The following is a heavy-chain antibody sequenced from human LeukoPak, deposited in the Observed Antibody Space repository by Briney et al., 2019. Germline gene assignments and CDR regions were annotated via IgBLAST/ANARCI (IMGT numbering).Heavy chain of an antibody. CDR2: IYYSGST. J-gene: IGHJ6*02. Sequence: SETLSLTCTVSGGSISSYYWSWIRQPPGKGLEWIGYIYYSGSTNYNPPLKSRVTISVDTSKNQFSLKLSSVTAADTAVYYCARGVVVITPDYYYYYGMDVWGQGTTVTVSS. V-gene: IGHV4-59*01. CDR1: GGSISSYY. CDR3: ARGVVVITPDYYYYYGMDV. D-gene: IGHD3-22*01.